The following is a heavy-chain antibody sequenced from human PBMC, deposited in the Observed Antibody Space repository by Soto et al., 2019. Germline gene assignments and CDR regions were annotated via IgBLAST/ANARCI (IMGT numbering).Heavy chain of an antibody. J-gene: IGHJ4*02. CDR2: ISSSSSTI. CDR1: GFTFGSYS. D-gene: IGHD2-8*01. Sequence: GGSLRLSCAASGFTFGSYSMNWVRQAPGKGLEWVSYISSSSSTIYYADSVKGRFTISRDNAKNSLYLQMNSLRAEDTAVYYCARGDVVLMVYPFDYWGQGTLVTVSS. CDR3: ARGDVVLMVYPFDY. V-gene: IGHV3-48*01.